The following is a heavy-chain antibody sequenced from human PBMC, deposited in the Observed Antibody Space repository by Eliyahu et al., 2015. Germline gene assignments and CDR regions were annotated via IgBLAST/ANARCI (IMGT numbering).Heavy chain of an antibody. CDR3: VKDPYSVIAHMYFDS. J-gene: IGHJ4*02. V-gene: IGHV3-64D*06. CDR2: ISSTGRDT. CDR1: GXXFXSFA. D-gene: IGHD2-15*01. Sequence: EVQLVESGGGLVQPGGSLXLSXXASGXXFXSFAMHWVRQAPRGGVEYVSTISSTGRDTFYADSVKGRFTISRDNSKNTVTLQMTGLTTDDTAVYYCVKDPYSVIAHMYFDSWGQGTLVTVSS.